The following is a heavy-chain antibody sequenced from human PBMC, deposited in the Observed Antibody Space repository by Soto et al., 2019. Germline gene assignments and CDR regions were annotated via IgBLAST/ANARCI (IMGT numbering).Heavy chain of an antibody. D-gene: IGHD3-10*01. J-gene: IGHJ3*02. CDR2: IYYSGST. CDR3: ATAHSITRRAFDI. CDR1: GGSISSYY. V-gene: IGHV4-59*01. Sequence: QVQLQESGPGLVKPSETLSLTCTVSGGSISSYYWSWIRQPPGKGLEWIGYIYYSGSTNYNPSLKSRVTVSVDTSKNQFSLKLSSVTAADTAVYYCATAHSITRRAFDIWGQGTMVTVSS.